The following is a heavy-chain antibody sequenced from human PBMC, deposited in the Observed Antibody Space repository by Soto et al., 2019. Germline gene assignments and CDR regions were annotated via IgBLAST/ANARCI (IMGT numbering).Heavy chain of an antibody. CDR3: EGDLIVTGTYLDH. CDR2: IIPLFGTA. CDR1: GGNFSSYA. Sequence: GASVKVSCKASGGNFSSYAISSVRQAPGQGLEWMGGIIPLFGTANYAQKFQGRVTITADKSTSTAYMELSSLRSEYTSLYYGEGDLIVTGTYLDHGGQGSLDTVSS. V-gene: IGHV1-69*06. D-gene: IGHD3-9*01. J-gene: IGHJ4*02.